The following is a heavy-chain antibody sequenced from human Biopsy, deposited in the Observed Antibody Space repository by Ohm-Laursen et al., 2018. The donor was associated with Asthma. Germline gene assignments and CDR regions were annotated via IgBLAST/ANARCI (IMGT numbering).Heavy chain of an antibody. CDR1: GFVFSQRG. D-gene: IGHD3-22*01. Sequence: PIRLSCTASGFVFSQRGMHWVRQGPGKGLAWVALVSSDGHNKYYEDSVKGRFTISRDNSRNRLYLQINRLTVEDSAVYFCARQSGQDYGDSSGFDIWGQGTKVAVSS. J-gene: IGHJ3*02. CDR2: VSSDGHNK. CDR3: ARQSGQDYGDSSGFDI. V-gene: IGHV3-30*03.